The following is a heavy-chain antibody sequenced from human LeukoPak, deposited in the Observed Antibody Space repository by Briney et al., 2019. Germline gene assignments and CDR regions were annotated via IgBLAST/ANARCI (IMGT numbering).Heavy chain of an antibody. Sequence: SETLSLTCAVYGGSFSGYYWSWIRQPPGKGLEWIGEINHSGSPNYNPSLKSRITISVDTSKSQFSLNLSSVTAADTAVYYCDSGYDIWGQGTMVTVSS. V-gene: IGHV4-34*01. J-gene: IGHJ3*02. CDR3: DSGYDI. CDR1: GGSFSGYY. CDR2: INHSGSP.